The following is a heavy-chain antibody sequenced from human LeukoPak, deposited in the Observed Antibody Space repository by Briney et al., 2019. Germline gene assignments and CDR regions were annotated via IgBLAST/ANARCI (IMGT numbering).Heavy chain of an antibody. Sequence: GRSLRLSCAASVFTFSSDAMRWVRESPGKGREGGGVISNDGSNKYSAAAVKGRFTISRDNSKHTLYLQMNSLRAEDTAVYYCARDKAWFGELFSNWFAPWGQGTLVTVSS. V-gene: IGHV3-30*01. J-gene: IGHJ5*02. D-gene: IGHD3-10*01. CDR2: ISNDGSNK. CDR3: ARDKAWFGELFSNWFAP. CDR1: VFTFSSDA.